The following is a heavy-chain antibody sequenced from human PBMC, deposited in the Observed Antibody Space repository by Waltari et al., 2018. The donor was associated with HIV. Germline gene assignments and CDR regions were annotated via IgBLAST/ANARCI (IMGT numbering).Heavy chain of an antibody. Sequence: QVQLVQSGSELKKPGASVKVSCKASGSTFSSYVMNWVRQAPGQGLEWRGWINTNTGNPTYAQGFTGRFVFSLDTSVSTAYLQISSLTAEDTAIYYCARDPDVTGPSDWGQGTLVTVSS. CDR3: ARDPDVTGPSD. J-gene: IGHJ4*02. CDR1: GSTFSSYV. D-gene: IGHD3-9*01. CDR2: INTNTGNP. V-gene: IGHV7-4-1*02.